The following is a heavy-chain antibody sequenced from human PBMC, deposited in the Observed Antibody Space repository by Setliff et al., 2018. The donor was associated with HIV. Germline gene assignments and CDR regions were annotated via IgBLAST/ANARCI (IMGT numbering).Heavy chain of an antibody. Sequence: SETLSLTCTVSGASIPGYYWSWIRQPPGKGLEWIGYIYYSGRTNYNPSLKSRVTISVDTSKNQFSLKLSSVTAADTAVYYCARDYWKVPDHWGQGTLVTVPQ. CDR2: IYYSGRT. D-gene: IGHD1-1*01. V-gene: IGHV4-59*12. J-gene: IGHJ4*02. CDR3: ARDYWKVPDH. CDR1: GASIPGYY.